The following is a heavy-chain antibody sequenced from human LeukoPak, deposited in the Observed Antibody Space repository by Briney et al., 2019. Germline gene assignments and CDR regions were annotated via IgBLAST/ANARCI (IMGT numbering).Heavy chain of an antibody. CDR1: GGSFSGYY. CDR2: INHSGST. J-gene: IGHJ3*02. D-gene: IGHD3-10*01. Sequence: SETLSLTCAVYGGSFSGYYWSWIRQPPGKGLEWIGEINHSGSTNYNPSLKSRVTISVDASKNQFSLKLSSVTAADTAVYYCARGRVPGLWFGELPNAFDIWGQGTMVTVSS. CDR3: ARGRVPGLWFGELPNAFDI. V-gene: IGHV4-34*01.